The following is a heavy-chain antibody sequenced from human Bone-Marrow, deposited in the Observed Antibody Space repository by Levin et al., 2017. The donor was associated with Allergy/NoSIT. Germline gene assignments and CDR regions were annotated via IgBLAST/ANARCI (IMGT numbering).Heavy chain of an antibody. D-gene: IGHD3-3*01. CDR1: GFTFDDYA. CDR3: AKSRKIFGVVIPFDS. CDR2: ISWNSGSI. V-gene: IGHV3-9*01. J-gene: IGHJ4*02. Sequence: SGGSLRLSCAASGFTFDDYAMHWVRQAPGKGLEWVSGISWNSGSIGYADSVKGRFTISRDNAKNSLYLQMNSLRAEDTALYYCAKSRKIFGVVIPFDSWGQGTLVTVSS.